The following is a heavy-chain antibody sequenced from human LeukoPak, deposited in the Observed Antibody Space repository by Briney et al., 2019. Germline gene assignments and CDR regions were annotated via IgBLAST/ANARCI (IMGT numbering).Heavy chain of an antibody. CDR2: INHSGST. J-gene: IGHJ4*02. D-gene: IGHD3-10*01. Sequence: PSETLSLTCAVYGGSFSGYYWSWIRQPPGKGLEWIGEINHSGSTNYNPSLKSRVTISVDTSKNQFSLKLSSVTAADTAVYYCARHVRAVRGVIHAFDYWGQGTLVTVSS. V-gene: IGHV4-34*01. CDR1: GGSFSGYY. CDR3: ARHVRAVRGVIHAFDY.